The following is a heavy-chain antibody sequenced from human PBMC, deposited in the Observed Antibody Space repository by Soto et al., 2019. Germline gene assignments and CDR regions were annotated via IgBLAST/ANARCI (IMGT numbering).Heavy chain of an antibody. J-gene: IGHJ3*02. CDR1: GYTFTSYS. CDR3: GRGGIVGGSTFAFDI. CDR2: INTANGNT. D-gene: IGHD1-26*01. V-gene: IGHV1-3*04. Sequence: ASVKVSCKASGYTFTSYSLHWVRQAPGQRLEWMGWINTANGNTIYSQKFQGRVTITRDTSASIAYMELSSLRSEDTAVYYCGRGGIVGGSTFAFDIWGQGTMVTVS.